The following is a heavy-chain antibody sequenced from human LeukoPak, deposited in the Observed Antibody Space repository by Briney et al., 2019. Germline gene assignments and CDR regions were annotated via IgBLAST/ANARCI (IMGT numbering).Heavy chain of an antibody. Sequence: GGSLRLSCAASGFTFSSYSMNWVRQAPGKGLEWVSSISSSSSSYIYYADSVKGRFTISRDNAKNSLYLQMNSLRAEDTAVYYCAREHSGYDFPGRDYCYIDVWGKGTTVTVSS. D-gene: IGHD5-12*01. J-gene: IGHJ6*03. CDR3: AREHSGYDFPGRDYCYIDV. CDR2: ISSSSSSYI. CDR1: GFTFSSYS. V-gene: IGHV3-21*01.